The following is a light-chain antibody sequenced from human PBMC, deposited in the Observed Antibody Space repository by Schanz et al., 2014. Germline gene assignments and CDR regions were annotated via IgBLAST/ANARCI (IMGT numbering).Light chain of an antibody. Sequence: QSALTQPRSVSGSPGQSITISCTGTSSDVGGYNYVSWYQQHPGKAPKLMIHDVSNRPSGVSNRFSGSKSGNTASLTISGLQAEDEADYYCCSYAGDNTLRFGGGTKLTVL. CDR1: SSDVGGYNY. CDR2: DVS. CDR3: CSYAGDNTLR. V-gene: IGLV2-11*01. J-gene: IGLJ3*02.